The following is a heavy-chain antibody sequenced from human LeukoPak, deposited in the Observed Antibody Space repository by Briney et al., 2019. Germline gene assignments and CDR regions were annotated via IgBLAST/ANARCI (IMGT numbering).Heavy chain of an antibody. CDR2: IYYSGST. CDR3: AREGEYYDSSGRHDAFDI. CDR1: GGSISSGGYY. Sequence: PSETLSLTCTVSGGSISSGGYYWSWIRQHPGKGLEWIGYIYYSGSTYYNPSLKSRVTISVDTSKNQFSLKLSSVTAADTAVYYCAREGEYYDSSGRHDAFDIWGQGTMSPSLQ. V-gene: IGHV4-31*03. J-gene: IGHJ3*02. D-gene: IGHD3-22*01.